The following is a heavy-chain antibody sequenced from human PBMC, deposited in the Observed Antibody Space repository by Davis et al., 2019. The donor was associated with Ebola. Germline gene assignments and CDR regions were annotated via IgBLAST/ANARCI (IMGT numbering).Heavy chain of an antibody. Sequence: ASVKVSCKASGYTFTSYGISWVRQAPGQGLEWMGWISAYNGNTNYAQKLQGRVTMTTDTSTSTAYMELSRLRSDDTAVYYCARGNNHYYHSTPDRGWFDPWGQGTLVTVSS. V-gene: IGHV1-18*01. J-gene: IGHJ5*02. CDR3: ARGNNHYYHSTPDRGWFDP. CDR1: GYTFTSYG. D-gene: IGHD3-22*01. CDR2: ISAYNGNT.